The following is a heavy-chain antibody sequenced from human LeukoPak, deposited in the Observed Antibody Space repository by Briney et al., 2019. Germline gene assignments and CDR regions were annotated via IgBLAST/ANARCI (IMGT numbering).Heavy chain of an antibody. CDR2: IWYDGSNK. J-gene: IGHJ4*02. Sequence: PGGSLRLSCAASGFTFNNYGMHWVRQAPGKGLEWVAVIWYDGSNKYYADSVKGRFTISRDNSKNTLYLQMNSLRAEDTAVYYCAREGNQLLDGGYFDYWGQGTLVTVSS. CDR3: AREGNQLLDGGYFDY. CDR1: GFTFNNYG. D-gene: IGHD2-2*01. V-gene: IGHV3-33*08.